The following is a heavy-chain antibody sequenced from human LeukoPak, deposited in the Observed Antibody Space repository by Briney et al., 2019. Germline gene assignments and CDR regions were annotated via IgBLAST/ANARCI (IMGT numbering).Heavy chain of an antibody. D-gene: IGHD3-22*01. V-gene: IGHV4-59*08. J-gene: IGHJ4*02. Sequence: PSETLSLTCTVSGGSISSYYWSWIRQPPGKGLEWIGYIYYSGSTNYNPSLKSRVTISVDTSKNQFSLKLSSVTAADTAVYYCARAGTYYDSSGYYGYWGQGTLVTVSS. CDR2: IYYSGST. CDR1: GGSISSYY. CDR3: ARAGTYYDSSGYYGY.